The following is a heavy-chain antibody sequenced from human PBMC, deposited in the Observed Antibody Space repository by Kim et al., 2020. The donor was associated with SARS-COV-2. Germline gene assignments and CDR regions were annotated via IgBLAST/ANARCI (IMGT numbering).Heavy chain of an antibody. J-gene: IGHJ3*02. CDR2: IFYSGTT. D-gene: IGHD1-7*01. CDR1: GGSISGSDYY. V-gene: IGHV4-39*01. CDR3: ARPLKLTLRTPLDI. Sequence: SETLSLTCTVSGGSISGSDYYWGWIRQPPGKGLEWIGSIFYSGTTYYNPSLRSLVTISVDTSKNQFSLRLSSVTAADTAVYYCARPLKLTLRTPLDIWGQGTVVSVSS.